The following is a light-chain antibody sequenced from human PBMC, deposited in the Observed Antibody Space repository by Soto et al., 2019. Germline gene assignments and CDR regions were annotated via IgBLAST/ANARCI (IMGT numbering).Light chain of an antibody. CDR2: DVS. CDR3: CSYAGSYTLV. Sequence: QSVLTQPRSVSGSPGQSVTISCTGTSSDVGGYKYVSWHQQHPGKAPKLMIYDVSKRPSGVPDRFSGSKSGNTASLTISGLQAEDEADYYCCSYAGSYTLVFGGGTKLTVL. J-gene: IGLJ2*01. V-gene: IGLV2-11*01. CDR1: SSDVGGYKY.